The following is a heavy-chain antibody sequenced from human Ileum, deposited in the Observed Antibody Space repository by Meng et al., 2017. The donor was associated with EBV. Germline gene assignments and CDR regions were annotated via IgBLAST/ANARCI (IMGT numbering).Heavy chain of an antibody. V-gene: IGHV1-18*01. Sequence: QAQLVQSGGEVKKPXASAKVPCKASGYTFTNYGITWVRQAPGQGLEWMGWISAYNDNTNYAQTLQGRLTMTTDTSTSTAYMELRSLRSDDTAVYYCARVEVGITSGDYWGQGTLGTVSS. J-gene: IGHJ4*02. CDR3: ARVEVGITSGDY. CDR2: ISAYNDNT. CDR1: GYTFTNYG. D-gene: IGHD1-26*01.